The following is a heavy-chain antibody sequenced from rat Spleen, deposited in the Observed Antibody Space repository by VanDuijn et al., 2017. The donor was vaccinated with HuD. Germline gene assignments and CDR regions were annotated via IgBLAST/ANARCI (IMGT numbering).Heavy chain of an antibody. CDR3: ARSVFDY. CDR1: GFTFSDYY. CDR2: INYDGSRI. Sequence: EVQLVESDGGLVQPGRSLKLSCAASGFTFSDYYMAWVRQAPTKGLEWVATINYDGSRIYYRDSVKGRFTISRDNAKSTLYLQMDSLRSEDTATYYCARSVFDYWGQGVVVTVSS. J-gene: IGHJ2*01. V-gene: IGHV5-29*01.